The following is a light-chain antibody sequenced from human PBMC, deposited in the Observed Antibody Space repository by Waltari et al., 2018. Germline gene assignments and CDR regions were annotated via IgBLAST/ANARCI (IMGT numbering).Light chain of an antibody. CDR1: QSVNNY. J-gene: IGKJ3*01. Sequence: VLTQSPATLSLSPGEKATLSCRASQSVNNYLAWYQEKPGQAPRLLIYDASNRATGIPGMFSGSESGTDFTLTISSLEPEDFAVYYCQQRSNWPRFTFGPGTRVDIK. CDR2: DAS. V-gene: IGKV3-11*01. CDR3: QQRSNWPRFT.